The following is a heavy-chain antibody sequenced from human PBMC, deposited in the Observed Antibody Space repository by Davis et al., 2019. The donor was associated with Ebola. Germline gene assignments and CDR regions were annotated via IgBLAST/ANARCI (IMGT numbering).Heavy chain of an antibody. D-gene: IGHD3-16*01. CDR1: GYTFTGYY. CDR2: INPNSGGT. J-gene: IGHJ3*02. V-gene: IGHV1-2*04. CDR3: ARRGGTKHLDAFDI. Sequence: ASVKVSCKASGYTFTGYYMHWVRQAPGQGLEWIGWINPNSGGTNYAQKFQGWVTMTRDTSISTAYMELSRLRSDDTAVYYCARRGGTKHLDAFDIWGQGTMVTVSS.